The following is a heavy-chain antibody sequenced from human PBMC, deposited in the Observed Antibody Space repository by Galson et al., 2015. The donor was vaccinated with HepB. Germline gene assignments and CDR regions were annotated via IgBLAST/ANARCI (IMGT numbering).Heavy chain of an antibody. V-gene: IGHV3-23*01. CDR2: MSDNGDKT. D-gene: IGHD6-19*01. CDR3: ATRSGASGWYSYFQH. J-gene: IGHJ1*01. CDR1: GFTFSIYA. Sequence: SLRLSCAASGFTFSIYAIMWVRQAPGKGLEWVSGMSDNGDKTFYADSVKGRFTISRDISKNTVYLQMNSLRVEDTAVYYCATRSGASGWYSYFQHWGQGTLVTVSS.